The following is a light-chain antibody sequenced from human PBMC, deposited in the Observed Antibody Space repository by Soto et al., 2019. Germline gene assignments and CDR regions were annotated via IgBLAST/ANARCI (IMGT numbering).Light chain of an antibody. CDR1: NIGACS. V-gene: IGLV3-21*02. CDR2: DDT. J-gene: IGLJ1*01. CDR3: QVWDSDSDPSYV. Sequence: LTQPPSVSVAPGQTARITCGGNNIGACSVYWYQQKPGQAPVLVVYDDTNRPSGIPGRFSGSNSGNTATLTISSVEAGDEAAYYCQVWDSDSDPSYVFGGGTKVTVL.